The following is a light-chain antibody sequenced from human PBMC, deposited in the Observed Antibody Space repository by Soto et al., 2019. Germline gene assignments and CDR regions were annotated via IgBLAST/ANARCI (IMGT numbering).Light chain of an antibody. Sequence: EIVLTQSPGTLSLSPGERATLSCRASQSVSSSYLAWYQQKPGQAPRLLIYGASSRATGIPDRFTGSGSRTDFTLTISRLEPEDFAAYYCQQYGSSPAAFGGGTKVEIK. CDR2: GAS. CDR1: QSVSSSY. CDR3: QQYGSSPAA. J-gene: IGKJ4*01. V-gene: IGKV3-20*01.